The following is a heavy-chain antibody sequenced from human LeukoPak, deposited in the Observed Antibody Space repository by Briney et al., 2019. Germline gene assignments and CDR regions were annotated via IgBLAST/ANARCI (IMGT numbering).Heavy chain of an antibody. V-gene: IGHV4-59*01. J-gene: IGHJ5*02. CDR2: IYYSGST. CDR1: GGSISSYY. D-gene: IGHD7-27*01. CDR3: ARDPWGSDWFDP. Sequence: SETLSLTCTVSGGSISSYYWSWIRQPPGKGLEWIGNIYYSGSTNYNPSLKSRVTISVDTSKNQFSLKLSSVTAADTAVYYCARDPWGSDWFDPWGQGTLVTVSS.